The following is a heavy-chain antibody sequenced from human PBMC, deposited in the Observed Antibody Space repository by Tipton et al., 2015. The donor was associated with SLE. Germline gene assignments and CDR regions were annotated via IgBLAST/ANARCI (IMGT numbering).Heavy chain of an antibody. CDR1: GDSVSSNSAA. CDR2: TYYRSKWYN. D-gene: IGHD1-26*01. J-gene: IGHJ6*02. V-gene: IGHV6-1*01. Sequence: LRLSCAISGDSVSSNSAAWNWIRQSPSRGLEWLGRTYYRSKWYNDYAVSVKSRITINPDTSKNQFSLQLNSVTPEDTAVYYCARVPGAGSYQSYYYGMDVWGQGTSVTVSS. CDR3: ARVPGAGSYQSYYYGMDV.